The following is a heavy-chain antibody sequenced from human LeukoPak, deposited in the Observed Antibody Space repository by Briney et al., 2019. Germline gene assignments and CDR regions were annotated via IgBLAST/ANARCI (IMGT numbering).Heavy chain of an antibody. CDR2: IRNKERSYTT. J-gene: IGHJ4*02. Sequence: PGGSLRLSCAASGFTVSSNYMSWVRQAPGKGLEWVGRIRNKERSYTTEYAMYVKGRVTISRDDSRNSVYLQMSSLDSDDTGVYFCVKVSAAAGYSFDFWGQGTLVTVST. CDR1: GFTVSSNY. V-gene: IGHV3-72*01. D-gene: IGHD6-13*01. CDR3: VKVSAAAGYSFDF.